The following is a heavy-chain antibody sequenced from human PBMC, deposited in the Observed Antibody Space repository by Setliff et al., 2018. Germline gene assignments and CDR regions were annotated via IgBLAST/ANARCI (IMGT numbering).Heavy chain of an antibody. CDR1: GFTFSDYY. Sequence: GGSLRLSCAASGFTFSDYYMSWIRQAPGKGLEWVSYISNSGSTIYYAASVKGRFTISRDNAKNSLYLQMNSLRAEDTAVYYCARASSVAGLTTDYWGQGTLVTVSS. V-gene: IGHV3-11*04. J-gene: IGHJ4*02. CDR2: ISNSGSTI. D-gene: IGHD6-19*01. CDR3: ARASSVAGLTTDY.